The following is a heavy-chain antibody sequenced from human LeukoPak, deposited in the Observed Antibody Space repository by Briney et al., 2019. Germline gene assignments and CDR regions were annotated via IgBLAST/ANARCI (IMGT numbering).Heavy chain of an antibody. CDR3: ARQVITFGGVIVPFWFDP. CDR1: GGSISSGSYY. V-gene: IGHV4-61*02. Sequence: PSETLSLTCTVSGGSISSGSYYWSWIRQPAGKGLEWIGRIYTSGSTNYNPSLKSRVTISVDTSKNQFSLKLSSVTAADTAVYYCARQVITFGGVIVPFWFDPWGQGTLVTVSS. CDR2: IYTSGST. J-gene: IGHJ5*02. D-gene: IGHD3-16*02.